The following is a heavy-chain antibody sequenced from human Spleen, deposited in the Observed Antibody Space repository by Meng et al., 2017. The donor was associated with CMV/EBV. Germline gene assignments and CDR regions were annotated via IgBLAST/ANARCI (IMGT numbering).Heavy chain of an antibody. D-gene: IGHD6-19*01. Sequence: SGSTLVKPTQTLTLTCTFSGFSLSTIGMRVSWIRQPPGKALEWLARIDWADDKFYSTSLRTRLTISKDTSKNQVVLTMTNMDPVDTATYYCARISSSGGDYWGQGTLVTVSS. CDR1: GFSLSTIGMR. CDR2: IDWADDK. CDR3: ARISSSGGDY. V-gene: IGHV2-70D*14. J-gene: IGHJ4*02.